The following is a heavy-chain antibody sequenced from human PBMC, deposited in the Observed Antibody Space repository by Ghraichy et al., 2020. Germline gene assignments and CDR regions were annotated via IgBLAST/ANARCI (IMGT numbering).Heavy chain of an antibody. CDR1: AYSISSGYF. CDR2: IHHTGTT. V-gene: IGHV4-38-2*02. J-gene: IGHJ4*02. CDR3: ARVGYCSGGSCLHYFDY. D-gene: IGHD2-15*01. Sequence: SETLSLTCTVSAYSISSGYFWGWIRQPPGKGLEWIGGIHHTGTTYYNPSLKSRLTISLDTSRNQFSLKLSSVTAADTAVYYCARVGYCSGGSCLHYFDYWGQGTLVTVSS.